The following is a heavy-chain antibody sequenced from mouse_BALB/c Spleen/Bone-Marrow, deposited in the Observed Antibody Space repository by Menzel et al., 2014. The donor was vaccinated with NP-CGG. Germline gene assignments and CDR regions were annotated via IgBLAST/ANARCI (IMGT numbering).Heavy chain of an antibody. D-gene: IGHD1-1*01. CDR1: GNAFSNYW. CDR3: ARRDGSTYYYAMDY. J-gene: IGHJ4*01. Sequence: QVQLQQSGAELVRPGSSVKISCKASGNAFSNYWMNWVKQRPGQGLEWIGQIYPGDGDTNYNGKFKGKATLTADKSSSTAYMQFSSLTSEDSAVYFCARRDGSTYYYAMDYWGQGTSVTVSS. CDR2: IYPGDGDT. V-gene: IGHV1-80*01.